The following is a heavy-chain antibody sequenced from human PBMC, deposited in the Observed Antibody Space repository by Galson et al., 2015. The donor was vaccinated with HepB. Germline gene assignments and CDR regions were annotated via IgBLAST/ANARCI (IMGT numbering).Heavy chain of an antibody. J-gene: IGHJ6*02. CDR3: AGDVGLAAAGTGYGMDV. CDR1: GFTVSSNY. V-gene: IGHV3-66*01. CDR2: IYSGGST. Sequence: SLRLSCAASGFTVSSNYMSWVRQAPGKGLEWVSVIYSGGSTYYADSVKGRFTISRDNSKNTLYLQMNSLRAEDTAVYYCAGDVGLAAAGTGYGMDVWGQGTTVTVSS. D-gene: IGHD6-13*01.